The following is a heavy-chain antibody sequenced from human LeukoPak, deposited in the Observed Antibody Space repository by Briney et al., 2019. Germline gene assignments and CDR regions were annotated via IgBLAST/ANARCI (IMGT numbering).Heavy chain of an antibody. CDR2: IIPILGIA. D-gene: IGHD1-26*01. CDR3: AKHSGSYEDAPDY. J-gene: IGHJ4*02. V-gene: IGHV1-69*04. Sequence: ASVKVSCKASGGTFSSYAISWVRQAPGQGLEWMGRIIPILGIANYAQKFQGRVTITANESTSTAYMELRSLRSDGTAVYYCAKHSGSYEDAPDYWGQGTLVTVSS. CDR1: GGTFSSYA.